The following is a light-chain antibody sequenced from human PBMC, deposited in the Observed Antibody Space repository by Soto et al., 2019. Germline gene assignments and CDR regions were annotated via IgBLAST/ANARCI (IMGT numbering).Light chain of an antibody. J-gene: IGKJ4*01. CDR2: VAS. CDR3: QQYDNRRLS. Sequence: EIVMTQSPATLSVSPGERATLSCRASQSINTKLAWSQQKPGQPPRLLIYVASTSATGIPTRFSGSGFGIQFTLTIRSLRPEDFAVCYCQQYDNRRLSLGGGTKVDLK. CDR1: QSINTK. V-gene: IGKV3-15*01.